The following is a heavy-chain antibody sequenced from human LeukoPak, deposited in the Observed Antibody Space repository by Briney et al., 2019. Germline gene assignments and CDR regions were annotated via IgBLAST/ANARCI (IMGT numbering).Heavy chain of an antibody. D-gene: IGHD4-17*01. Sequence: SGPTLVNPTQTLTLTCTFSGFSLTTSGVAVGWIRQPPGKALEWLALIYWDDDKRYSPSPKSRLTITKDTSKNQVVLTMTNMDPVDTATYYCAKGTTVTAASDYWGQGTLVTVSS. CDR1: GFSLTTSGVA. J-gene: IGHJ4*02. CDR3: AKGTTVTAASDY. V-gene: IGHV2-5*02. CDR2: IYWDDDK.